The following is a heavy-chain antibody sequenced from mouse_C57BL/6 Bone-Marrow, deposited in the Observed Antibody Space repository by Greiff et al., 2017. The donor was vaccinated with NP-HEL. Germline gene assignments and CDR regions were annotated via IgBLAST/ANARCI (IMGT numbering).Heavy chain of an antibody. Sequence: EVMLVESGGGLVQPGGSLSLSCAASGFTFTDYYMSWVRQPPGQALEWLGFIRNKANGYTTEYSASVKGRFTISRDNTQSILYLQMNALRAEDSATYYCARYISYYGYAMDYWGQGTSVTVSS. CDR1: GFTFTDYY. CDR3: ARYISYYGYAMDY. V-gene: IGHV7-3*01. D-gene: IGHD1-1*01. CDR2: IRNKANGYTT. J-gene: IGHJ4*01.